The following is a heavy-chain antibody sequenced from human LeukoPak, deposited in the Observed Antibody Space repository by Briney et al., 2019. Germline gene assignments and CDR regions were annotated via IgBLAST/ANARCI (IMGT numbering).Heavy chain of an antibody. D-gene: IGHD3-22*01. Sequence: GGSLRLSCAASGFTFSDYYMSWIRQAPGKGLEWVSYISSSGSTIYYADSVKGRFTISRDNAKNSLYLQMNSLRAEDTALYYCARDRDSSGYSNDAFDIWSQGTMVTVSS. CDR2: ISSSGSTI. CDR1: GFTFSDYY. CDR3: ARDRDSSGYSNDAFDI. J-gene: IGHJ3*02. V-gene: IGHV3-11*01.